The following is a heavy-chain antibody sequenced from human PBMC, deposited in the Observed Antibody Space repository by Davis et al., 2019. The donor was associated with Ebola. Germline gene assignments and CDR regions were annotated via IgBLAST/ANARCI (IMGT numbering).Heavy chain of an antibody. CDR2: ISVGGST. V-gene: IGHV3-53*01. Sequence: PGGPLRSSFAAPGPNVDHNYMIGVRQAPGKGLEGVSVISVGGSTYYAHSVKGRFTISRDSSRNILYLQMNSLRAEDTAVYYCARDSTNPKRAGYWGQGTLVTVSS. CDR3: ARDSTNPKRAGY. CDR1: GPNVDHNY. J-gene: IGHJ4*02. D-gene: IGHD1-14*01.